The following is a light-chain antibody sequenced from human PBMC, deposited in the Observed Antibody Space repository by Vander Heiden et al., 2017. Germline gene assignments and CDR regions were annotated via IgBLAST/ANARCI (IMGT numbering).Light chain of an antibody. CDR1: QSISSY. V-gene: IGKV1-39*01. CDR2: AAS. J-gene: IGKJ4*01. Sequence: IQTTHPPSSLSASVGDSVTITCPTRQSISSYLNWHQQKPGKAPMLLIYAASSSQSGVPSRFSGSASATDFTLTISRLHPEDFATYYCQRSDSTLLTFGGGTKVEIK. CDR3: QRSDSTLLT.